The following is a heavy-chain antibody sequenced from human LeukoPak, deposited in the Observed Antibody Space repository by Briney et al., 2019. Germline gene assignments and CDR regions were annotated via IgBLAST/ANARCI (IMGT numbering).Heavy chain of an antibody. Sequence: GESLKITCKGSGYRFTTYWIGWVRQMPGKGLEWMGIIYPGDSDTRYSPSFQGQVTISADKSISTAYLQWSSLKASDTAMYYCARRAYGDYEGDYFDYWGQGTLVTVSS. CDR3: ARRAYGDYEGDYFDY. CDR2: IYPGDSDT. CDR1: GYRFTTYW. V-gene: IGHV5-51*01. D-gene: IGHD4-17*01. J-gene: IGHJ4*02.